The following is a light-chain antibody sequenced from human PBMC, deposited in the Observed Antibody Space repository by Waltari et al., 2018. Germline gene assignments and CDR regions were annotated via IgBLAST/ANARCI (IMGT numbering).Light chain of an antibody. CDR3: QQTYTLPPWT. Sequence: DIQMTQSPSSLSASVGDRVTITCRTSQTISSYVNWYQQKPGKAPEVLIFSASSLQLGVPSRFSGSGSGTDFTLTITSLQPEDFATYYCQQTYTLPPWTFGQGTKVEFK. J-gene: IGKJ1*01. CDR2: SAS. V-gene: IGKV1-39*01. CDR1: QTISSY.